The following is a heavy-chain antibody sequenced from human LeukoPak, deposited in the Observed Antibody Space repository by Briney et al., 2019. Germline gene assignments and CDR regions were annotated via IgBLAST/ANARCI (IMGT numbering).Heavy chain of an antibody. Sequence: SETLSLTCTVSGGSISRYYWSWIRQPPGKGLEWIAYIYYRGSTNYNPSLKSRVTISVDTSKNQFSLKLSSVTAADTAMYYCARRTTGTGPFDYWGQGTLVTVSS. V-gene: IGHV4-59*08. D-gene: IGHD1-1*01. J-gene: IGHJ4*02. CDR3: ARRTTGTGPFDY. CDR1: GGSISRYY. CDR2: IYYRGST.